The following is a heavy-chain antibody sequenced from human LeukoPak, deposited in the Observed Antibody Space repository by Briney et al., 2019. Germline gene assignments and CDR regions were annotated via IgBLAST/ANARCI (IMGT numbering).Heavy chain of an antibody. Sequence: GGSLRLSCAASGFTFSSHAMSWVRQAPGKGLEWVSAISGRGESTSYTDSVKGRFVISSDKAKNTVYLQMSNLRAEDTAVYYCAKRGYSYGPDYLESWGQGTLVTVSS. J-gene: IGHJ4*02. V-gene: IGHV3-23*01. CDR1: GFTFSSHA. D-gene: IGHD5-18*01. CDR3: AKRGYSYGPDYLES. CDR2: ISGRGEST.